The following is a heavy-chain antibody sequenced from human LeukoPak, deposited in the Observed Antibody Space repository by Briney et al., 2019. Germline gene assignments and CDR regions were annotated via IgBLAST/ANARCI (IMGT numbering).Heavy chain of an antibody. Sequence: ASVKVSCKASGYTFTGYYMHWVRQAPGQGLEWMGWINPNSGGTNYAQKFQGRVTMTRDTSISTAYMELSRLRSDDTAVYYCARDPGEGADYYYYYMDVWGKGTTVTVSS. CDR1: GYTFTGYY. V-gene: IGHV1-2*02. CDR3: ARDPGEGADYYYYYMDV. CDR2: INPNSGGT. J-gene: IGHJ6*03.